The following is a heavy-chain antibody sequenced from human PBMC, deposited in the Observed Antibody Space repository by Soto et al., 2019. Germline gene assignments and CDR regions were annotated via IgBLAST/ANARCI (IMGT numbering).Heavy chain of an antibody. CDR2: INAGNGNR. CDR3: ARDLAMDV. J-gene: IGHJ6*02. V-gene: IGHV1-3*01. CDR1: GYTFTSYA. D-gene: IGHD3-16*01. Sequence: QVQLVQSGAEVKKPGASVKVSCKASGYTFTSYAMHWVRQAPGQRLEWMGWINAGNGNRKYSQKFQARVTINRDTSASTGYMELSSLRSEDTAVYYCARDLAMDVWGQGTTVTVSS.